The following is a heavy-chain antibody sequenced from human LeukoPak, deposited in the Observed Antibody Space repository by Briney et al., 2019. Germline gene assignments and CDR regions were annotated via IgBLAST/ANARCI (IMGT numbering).Heavy chain of an antibody. V-gene: IGHV4-59*08. D-gene: IGHD6-19*01. CDR3: ARQGSSGWYFWFDP. J-gene: IGHJ5*02. CDR2: IYYSGST. Sequence: SETLSLTCAVYGGSFSGYYWSWIRQTPGKGLEWIGYIYYSGSTNYNPSLKSRVTISVDTSKNQFSLKLSSVTAADTAVYYCARQGSSGWYFWFDPWGQGTLVTVSS. CDR1: GGSFSGYY.